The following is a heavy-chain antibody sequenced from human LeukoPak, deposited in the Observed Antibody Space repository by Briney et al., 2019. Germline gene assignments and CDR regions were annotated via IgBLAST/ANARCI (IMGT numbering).Heavy chain of an antibody. V-gene: IGHV4-39*01. CDR3: ARDSSLATIVVAFDY. CDR1: GGSISSSSYY. D-gene: IGHD3-22*01. CDR2: IYYSGST. Sequence: SETLSLTCSVSGGSISSSSYYWGWIRQPPGKGLEWIGSIYYSGSTYYNPSLKSRVTISVDTSKNQFSLKLSSVTAADTAVYYCARDSSLATIVVAFDYWGQGTLVTVSS. J-gene: IGHJ4*02.